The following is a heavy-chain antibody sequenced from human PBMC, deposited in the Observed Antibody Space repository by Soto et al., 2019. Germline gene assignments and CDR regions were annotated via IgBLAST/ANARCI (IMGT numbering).Heavy chain of an antibody. CDR2: SNSDGSTT. CDR1: GFSFSSYW. Sequence: HPGGSLGLSCAASGFSFSSYWMQWVRQAPGKGLVWVSRSNSDGSTTTYADSVKGRFTISRDNAKNTLYLQMNSLRAEDAAVYYCARSLNSGSTFDPWGQGTLVTVSS. CDR3: ARSLNSGSTFDP. D-gene: IGHD6-6*01. V-gene: IGHV3-74*01. J-gene: IGHJ5*02.